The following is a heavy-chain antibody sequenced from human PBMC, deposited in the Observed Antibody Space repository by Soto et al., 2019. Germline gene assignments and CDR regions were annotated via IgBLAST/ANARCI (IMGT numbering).Heavy chain of an antibody. V-gene: IGHV1-18*01. CDR3: ARGETRTYYYGMDV. CDR1: GYTFTSYG. D-gene: IGHD1-26*01. Sequence: ASVKVSCKASGYTFTSYGISWVRQAPGQGLEWMGWISAYNGNTNYAQKFQGRVTMTRNTSISTAYMELSSLRSEDTAVYYCARGETRTYYYGMDVWGQGTTVTVSS. CDR2: ISAYNGNT. J-gene: IGHJ6*02.